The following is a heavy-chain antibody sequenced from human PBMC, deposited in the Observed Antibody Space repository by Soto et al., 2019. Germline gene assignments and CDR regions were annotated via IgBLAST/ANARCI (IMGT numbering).Heavy chain of an antibody. Sequence: TSETLSLTCTVSGGSISRGDYYWSWIRQPPGKGQEWIGYIYYSVSTYYNPSLKSRVTISVDTSKNQFSLKLSSVTAADTAVYYCATEDTAMVKEFDYWGQGTLVTVSS. D-gene: IGHD5-18*01. CDR2: IYYSVST. V-gene: IGHV4-30-4*01. CDR1: GGSISRGDYY. CDR3: ATEDTAMVKEFDY. J-gene: IGHJ4*02.